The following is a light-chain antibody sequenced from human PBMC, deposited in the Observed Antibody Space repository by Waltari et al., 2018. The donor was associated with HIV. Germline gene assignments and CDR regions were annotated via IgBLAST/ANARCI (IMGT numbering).Light chain of an antibody. CDR1: SSHIGRYY. CDR3: AVWDDSLVV. CDR2: RNP. V-gene: IGLV1-47*01. Sequence: QSVLTQPPSTSGTPGQRVTISCSGSSSHIGRYYVYWYQQLPGTAPKLLIYRNPQTPSGVPDRFSGSKSGTSASLAISGLRSEDEADYYCAVWDDSLVVFGGGTSLTVL. J-gene: IGLJ2*01.